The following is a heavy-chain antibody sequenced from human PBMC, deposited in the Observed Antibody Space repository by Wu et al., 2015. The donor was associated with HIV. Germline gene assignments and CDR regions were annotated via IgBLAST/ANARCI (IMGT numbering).Heavy chain of an antibody. CDR2: ISAYNGNT. Sequence: QVQLVQSGAEVKKPGASVKVSCKASGYTFTSYGISWVRQAPGQGLEWMGWISAYNGNTNYAQKLQGRVTMTTDTSTSTAYMELRSLRSDDTAVYYCARVFSSSGWYKGVAFDIWGQGTMVTVSS. J-gene: IGHJ3*02. CDR3: ARVFSSSGWYKGVAFDI. D-gene: IGHD6-19*01. V-gene: IGHV1-18*01. CDR1: GYTFTSYG.